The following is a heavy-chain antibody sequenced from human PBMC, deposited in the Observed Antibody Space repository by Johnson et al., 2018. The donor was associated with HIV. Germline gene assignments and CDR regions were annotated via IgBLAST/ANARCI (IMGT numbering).Heavy chain of an antibody. J-gene: IGHJ3*02. V-gene: IGHV3-30*04. Sequence: QVQLVESGGGVVQPGKSLRLSCAASGFTFGSYALHWVRQAPGKGLEWVALISYDGNNEYYTDSVKGRFTISRDNSKNTLFLLMSSLRADDTAVYYCARVRRSGWFDNDAFDIWGQGTMVTVSS. CDR2: ISYDGNNE. D-gene: IGHD6-19*01. CDR1: GFTFGSYA. CDR3: ARVRRSGWFDNDAFDI.